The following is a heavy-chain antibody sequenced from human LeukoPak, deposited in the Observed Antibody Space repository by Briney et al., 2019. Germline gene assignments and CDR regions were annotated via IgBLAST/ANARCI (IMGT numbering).Heavy chain of an antibody. CDR2: IYTSGST. CDR1: GGSISSGSYY. J-gene: IGHJ4*02. CDR3: ARDPRGYGANAFDY. D-gene: IGHD4-23*01. Sequence: SQTLSLTCTVSGGSISSGSYYWSWIRRPAGKGLEWIGRIYTSGSTNYNPSLKSRVTISVDKSKNQFSLKLTSVTAADTAVYYCARDPRGYGANAFDYWGQGTLVTVSS. V-gene: IGHV4-61*02.